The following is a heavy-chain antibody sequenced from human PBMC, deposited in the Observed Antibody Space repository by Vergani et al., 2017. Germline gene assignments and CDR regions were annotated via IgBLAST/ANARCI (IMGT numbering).Heavy chain of an antibody. Sequence: QVQLVESGGGVVQPGRSLRLSCAASGFTFNQYGMHWVRQAPGKGLEWVAVTWYDGNNKQYADSVKGRFTISSDNSKSTLYLQMNSLRDEDTGVYYCAWDWRLLYNQFDPWGQGTLVTVSS. J-gene: IGHJ5*02. CDR3: AWDWRLLYNQFDP. CDR1: GFTFNQYG. D-gene: IGHD1-14*01. CDR2: TWYDGNNK. V-gene: IGHV3-33*01.